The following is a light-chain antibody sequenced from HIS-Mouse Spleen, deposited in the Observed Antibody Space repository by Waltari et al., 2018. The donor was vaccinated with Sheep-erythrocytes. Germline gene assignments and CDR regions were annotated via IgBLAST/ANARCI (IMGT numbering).Light chain of an antibody. CDR3: QQRSNWYT. Sequence: EIVLTQSPATMSLSLGDSATLSCRASQSVSSYLAWYQQTPGQAPRLIIYDASNRATGIPARFSGRGSGTDFTLTISSLEPEDFAVYYCQQRSNWYTFGQGTKLEIK. J-gene: IGKJ2*01. CDR2: DAS. CDR1: QSVSSY. V-gene: IGKV3-11*01.